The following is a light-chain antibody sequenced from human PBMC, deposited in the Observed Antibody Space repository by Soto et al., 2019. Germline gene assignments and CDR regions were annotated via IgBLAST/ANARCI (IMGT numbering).Light chain of an antibody. V-gene: IGLV3-1*01. J-gene: IGLJ2*01. CDR2: QDS. CDR1: KLGDKY. Sequence: SYELTQPPSVSVSPGQTASITCSGDKLGDKYACWYQQRPGQSPVVVIYQDSKRPSGIPERFSGSNSGNTATLTISGTQAMDEADYYCQAWDSNIVVFGGGTQLTVL. CDR3: QAWDSNIVV.